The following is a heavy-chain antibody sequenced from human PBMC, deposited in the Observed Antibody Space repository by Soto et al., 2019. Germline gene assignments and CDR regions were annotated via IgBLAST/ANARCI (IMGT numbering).Heavy chain of an antibody. J-gene: IGHJ4*02. D-gene: IGHD2-2*01. CDR2: IKCEADDGATT. V-gene: IGHV3-15*01. CDR1: GFTFTNAW. CDR3: TTSYCGSSSCFYYFDC. Sequence: VQLVASGGGLVKPGGSLRLSCAASGFTFTNAWMNWVRQAPGKGLEWVGHIKCEADDGATTDYAAPVKGRFTISRDDSKNTRHLQMNSLKTEDTAIYYCTTSYCGSSSCFYYFDCWGQGTLVSVSS.